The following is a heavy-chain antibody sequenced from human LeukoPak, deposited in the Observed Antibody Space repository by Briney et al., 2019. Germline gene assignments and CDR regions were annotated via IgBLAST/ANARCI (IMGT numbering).Heavy chain of an antibody. CDR3: ARDGGSSGTGAYYMNV. D-gene: IGHD2-15*01. CDR2: ISTSSSYI. CDR1: GFTFNRYN. V-gene: IGHV3-21*01. J-gene: IGHJ6*03. Sequence: GGSLRLSCAASGFTFNRYNMNWVRRAPGKGLEWVSSISTSSSYIYYADSVRGRFTISRDNAKNSLYLQMNSLRAEDTAVYYCARDGGSSGTGAYYMNVWGKGTTVIVSS.